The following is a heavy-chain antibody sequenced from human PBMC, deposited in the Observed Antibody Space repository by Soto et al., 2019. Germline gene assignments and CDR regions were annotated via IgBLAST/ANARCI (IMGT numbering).Heavy chain of an antibody. CDR1: GGSISSSSYY. CDR2: IYYSGST. D-gene: IGHD3-10*01. J-gene: IGHJ4*02. V-gene: IGHV4-39*01. Sequence: PSETLSLTCAVSGGSISSSSYYWGWIRQPPGKGLEWIGSIYYSGSTYYNPSLKSLVNISVATSKNQFSLKLSSVTAADTAVYYCARRQVLLWFGEDYWGQGTLVTVSS. CDR3: ARRQVLLWFGEDY.